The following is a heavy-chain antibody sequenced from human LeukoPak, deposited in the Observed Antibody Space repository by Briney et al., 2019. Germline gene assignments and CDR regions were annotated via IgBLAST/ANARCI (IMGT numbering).Heavy chain of an antibody. Sequence: SETLSLTCSVSGGSISSYYWSWIRQPPGKGLEWIGEIYHSGSTNYNPSLKSRVTISVDKSKNQFSLKLSSVTAADTAVYYCARASSGYYVTDYWGQGTLVTVSS. D-gene: IGHD3-22*01. CDR1: GGSISSYY. CDR3: ARASSGYYVTDY. CDR2: IYHSGST. J-gene: IGHJ4*02. V-gene: IGHV4-59*12.